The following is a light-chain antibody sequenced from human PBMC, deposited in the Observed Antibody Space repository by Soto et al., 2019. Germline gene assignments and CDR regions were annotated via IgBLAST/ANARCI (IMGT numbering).Light chain of an antibody. CDR1: QAIAKY. V-gene: IGKV1-39*01. CDR2: ASS. Sequence: DIQMTQSPSSLSASVGDRVTITCQASQAIAKYLNWYQQKPGKAPKLLIYASSTLQGGVPSSFSGSGSGTDFTLTISSLQPDDVATYFCQQSYRTPYTFGQGTKLDIK. J-gene: IGKJ2*01. CDR3: QQSYRTPYT.